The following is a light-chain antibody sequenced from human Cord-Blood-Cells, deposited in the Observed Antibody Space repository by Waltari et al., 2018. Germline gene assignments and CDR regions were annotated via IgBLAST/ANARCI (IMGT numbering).Light chain of an antibody. J-gene: IGKJ2*01. V-gene: IGKV1-39*01. CDR3: QQSYS. Sequence: DRVTITCRASQSISSYLNWYQQKPGKAPKLLIYAASSLQSGVPSRFSGSGSGTDFTLTISSLQPEDFATYYCQQSYSFGQGTKLEIK. CDR2: AAS. CDR1: QSISSY.